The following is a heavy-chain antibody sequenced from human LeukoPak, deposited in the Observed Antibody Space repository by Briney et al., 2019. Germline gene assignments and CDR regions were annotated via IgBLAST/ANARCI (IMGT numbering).Heavy chain of an antibody. CDR3: ASLNSGYYYGNWFDP. D-gene: IGHD3-22*01. J-gene: IGHJ5*02. CDR1: GGSFSGYY. Sequence: SETLSLTCAVYGGSFSGYYWSWIRQPPGKGLEWIGSIYYSGSTYYNPSLKSRVTISVDTSKNQFSLKLSSVTAADTAVYYCASLNSGYYYGNWFDPWGQGTLVTVSS. V-gene: IGHV4-34*01. CDR2: IYYSGST.